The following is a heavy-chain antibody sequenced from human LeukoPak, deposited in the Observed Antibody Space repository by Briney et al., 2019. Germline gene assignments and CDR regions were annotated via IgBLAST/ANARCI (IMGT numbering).Heavy chain of an antibody. D-gene: IGHD4-11*01. V-gene: IGHV1-18*01. CDR2: ISAYNGNT. J-gene: IGHJ5*02. Sequence: ASVKVSCKASGYTFTSYGISWVRQAPGQGLEWMGWISAYNGNTNYAQKLQGRVTMTTDTSTSTAYMELRSLRSDDTAVYYCARDSNQVSYGNYVGNWFDPWGQGTLVTVSS. CDR1: GYTFTSYG. CDR3: ARDSNQVSYGNYVGNWFDP.